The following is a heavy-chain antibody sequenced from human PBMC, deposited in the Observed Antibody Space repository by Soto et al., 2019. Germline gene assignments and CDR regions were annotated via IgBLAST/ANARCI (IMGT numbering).Heavy chain of an antibody. V-gene: IGHV3-33*01. D-gene: IGHD3-10*01. CDR3: ARDVGSSGSSRWFDT. J-gene: IGHJ5*02. CDR1: GFTLSNYG. Sequence: GGSLRLSCVASGFTLSNYGMHWVRQAPGKGLEWIALIWYEGTTKYSTDSMKGRFSISRDQSKSTLYLQVNSLRAEDTATYYCARDVGSSGSSRWFDTWGQGTLVTVAS. CDR2: IWYEGTTK.